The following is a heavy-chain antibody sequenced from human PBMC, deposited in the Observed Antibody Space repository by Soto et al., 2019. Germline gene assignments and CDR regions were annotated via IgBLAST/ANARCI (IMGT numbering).Heavy chain of an antibody. J-gene: IGHJ4*02. V-gene: IGHV3-30*18. D-gene: IGHD1-26*01. CDR2: ISHDGSRK. CDR1: GFTFSTYG. Sequence: QVQLVESGGGVVQPGTSLRLSCAASGFTFSTYGMHWVRQAPGKGLEWVAVISHDGSRKFYADSMKGRFTISRDNSKNTLYLQMNSLKAEDTAVYYCANIVGAASFADYWGQGTLVIVSS. CDR3: ANIVGAASFADY.